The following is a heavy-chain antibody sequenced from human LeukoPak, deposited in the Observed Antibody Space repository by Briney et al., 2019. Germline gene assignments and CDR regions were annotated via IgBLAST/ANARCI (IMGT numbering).Heavy chain of an antibody. J-gene: IGHJ4*02. D-gene: IGHD2-8*01. CDR3: ARGRPNIVLMVYARGCYFDY. CDR2: IYYSGST. V-gene: IGHV4-61*05. Sequence: KPSETLSLTCTVSGGSISSSSYYWGWIRQPPGKGLEWIGYIYYSGSTNYNPSLKSRVTISVDTSKNQFSLKLSSVTAADTAVYYCARGRPNIVLMVYARGCYFDYWGQGTLVTVSS. CDR1: GGSISSSSYY.